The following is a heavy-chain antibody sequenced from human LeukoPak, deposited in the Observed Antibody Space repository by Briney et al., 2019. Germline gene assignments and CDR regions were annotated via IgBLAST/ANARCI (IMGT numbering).Heavy chain of an antibody. J-gene: IGHJ4*02. D-gene: IGHD3-9*01. Sequence: GEALNISCKGSGYSFTSYWIAWVRQMPGKGLGWMGVIYPGDSDTRYSPSFQGQVTISVDKSTSTAYLQWISLRASDTAMYYCARGPHYDFLTGYYSSHFDYWGQGTLVSVSS. V-gene: IGHV5-51*01. CDR1: GYSFTSYW. CDR3: ARGPHYDFLTGYYSSHFDY. CDR2: IYPGDSDT.